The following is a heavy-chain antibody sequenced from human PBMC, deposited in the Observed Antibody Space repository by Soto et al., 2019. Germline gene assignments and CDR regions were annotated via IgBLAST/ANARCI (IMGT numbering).Heavy chain of an antibody. CDR2: ISGSGGST. V-gene: IGHV3-23*01. D-gene: IGHD3-3*01. Sequence: EVQLLESGGGLVQPGGSLRLSCAASGFTFSTYAMTWVRQAPGKGLEWVSGISGSGGSTYYADSVKGRFTISRDNSKNTLYLQMNSLRAEDTAVYYCAKRPLATVFGVAGNRFDPWGQGTLVNVSS. CDR3: AKRPLATVFGVAGNRFDP. CDR1: GFTFSTYA. J-gene: IGHJ5*02.